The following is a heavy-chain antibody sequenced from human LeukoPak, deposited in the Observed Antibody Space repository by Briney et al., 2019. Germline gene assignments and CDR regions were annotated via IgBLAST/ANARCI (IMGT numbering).Heavy chain of an antibody. CDR3: ARGAVTTAVHWHFSL. CDR1: GYTFTSYG. D-gene: IGHD4-17*01. V-gene: IGHV1-18*01. J-gene: IGHJ2*01. Sequence: ASVKVSCKASGYTFTSYGISWVRQAPGQGLEWMGWISAYNGNTNYAQKLQGRVTMTTDTSTSTAYMELRSLRSDDTAVYYCARGAVTTAVHWHFSLWGRGTLVTVFS. CDR2: ISAYNGNT.